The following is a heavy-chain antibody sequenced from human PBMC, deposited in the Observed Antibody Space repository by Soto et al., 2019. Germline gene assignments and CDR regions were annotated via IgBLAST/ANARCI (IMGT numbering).Heavy chain of an antibody. J-gene: IGHJ4*02. V-gene: IGHV1-18*01. CDR3: ARTYRRIGYCISTSCYLV. CDR1: GYTFTSYG. CDR2: ISGYDGNT. Sequence: GASVKVSCKASGYTFTSYGISWVRQAPGEGLEWVGWISGYDGNTDYAHKFRGRVTMTTDTSTNTAYMELRSLRSEDTAVYYCARTYRRIGYCISTSCYLVWGQGTLVTVSS. D-gene: IGHD2-2*01.